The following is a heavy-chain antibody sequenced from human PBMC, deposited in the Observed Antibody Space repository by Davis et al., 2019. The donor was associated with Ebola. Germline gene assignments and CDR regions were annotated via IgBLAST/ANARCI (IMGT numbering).Heavy chain of an antibody. D-gene: IGHD3-10*01. V-gene: IGHV3-23*01. CDR1: DFTVSNNY. Sequence: GESLKISCAASDFTVSNNYMSWVRQAPGKGLEWVSGISGNGVSTYYADSVKGRFTVSRDNSKNTLYLQMNGLRGEDTAVYYCAKHLWHYGSGSSFSDLDSWGQGTLVTVAS. CDR3: AKHLWHYGSGSSFSDLDS. CDR2: ISGNGVST. J-gene: IGHJ4*02.